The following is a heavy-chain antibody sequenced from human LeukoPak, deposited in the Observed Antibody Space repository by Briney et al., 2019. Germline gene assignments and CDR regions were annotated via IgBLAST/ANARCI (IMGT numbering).Heavy chain of an antibody. CDR1: GFTFSSYA. CDR2: ISGSGGST. Sequence: PGGSLRLSCAASGFTFSSYAMGWVRQAPGKGLEWVSAISGSGGSTYYADSVKGRFTISRDNSKNTLYLQMNSLRAEDTAVYYCAKRYRSSSGLADYYYMDVWGKGTTVTVSS. V-gene: IGHV3-23*01. J-gene: IGHJ6*03. CDR3: AKRYRSSSGLADYYYMDV. D-gene: IGHD6-13*01.